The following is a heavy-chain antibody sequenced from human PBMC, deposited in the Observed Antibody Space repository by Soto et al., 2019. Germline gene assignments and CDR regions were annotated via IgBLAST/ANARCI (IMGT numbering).Heavy chain of an antibody. D-gene: IGHD4-17*01. CDR3: ARVVSGRDYGDSIDC. Sequence: GGSLRLSCVASGFTFSRYWLTWVRQAPGKGLEWLANIKEDGSEIYYVDSVEGRFTTSRDNAKNSLYLQMNSLRADDTAVYYCARVVSGRDYGDSIDCWGRGTLVTVSS. CDR2: IKEDGSEI. J-gene: IGHJ4*02. CDR1: GFTFSRYW. V-gene: IGHV3-7*03.